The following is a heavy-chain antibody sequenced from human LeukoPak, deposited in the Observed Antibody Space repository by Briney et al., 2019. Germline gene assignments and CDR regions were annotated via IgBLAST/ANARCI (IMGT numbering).Heavy chain of an antibody. CDR3: AKDARGVLLWFGELLFYFDY. CDR2: ISGSGGST. V-gene: IGHV3-23*01. CDR1: GFTFSSYA. J-gene: IGHJ4*02. D-gene: IGHD3-10*01. Sequence: GGSLRLSCAASGFTFSSYAMSWVRQAPGKGLEWVSAISGSGGSTYYADSVKVRFTISRDNSKNTLYLQMNSLRAEDTAVYYCAKDARGVLLWFGELLFYFDYWGQGTLVTVSS.